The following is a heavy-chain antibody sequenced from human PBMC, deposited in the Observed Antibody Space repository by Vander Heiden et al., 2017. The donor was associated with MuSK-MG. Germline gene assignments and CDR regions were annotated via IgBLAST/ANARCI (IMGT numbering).Heavy chain of an antibody. CDR2: ISSDNSYT. J-gene: IGHJ4*02. CDR3: AKDGPKGSGHYQYYFDS. D-gene: IGHD6-19*01. CDR1: GFPLRSHS. V-gene: IGHV3-21*01. Sequence: EVQLVESGGGLVKPGGYLRLSCAASGFPLRSHSLRWVRQAPGKGLEWVSTISSDNSYTYYADSVKGRFAISRDNAKKSVFLQIDSLRPEDTAVYYCAKDGPKGSGHYQYYFDSWGQGTLVTVSS.